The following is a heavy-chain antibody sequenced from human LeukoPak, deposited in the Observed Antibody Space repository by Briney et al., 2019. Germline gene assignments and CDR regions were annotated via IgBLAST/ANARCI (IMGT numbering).Heavy chain of an antibody. J-gene: IGHJ4*02. CDR3: ARDQLADSSGPPAERSYYFDY. CDR1: GGTFSSYA. Sequence: SVKVSCKASGGTFSSYAISWVRQAPGQGLECMGGIIPIFGTANYAQKFQGRVTITADESTSTAYMELSSLRSEDTAVYYCARDQLADSSGPPAERSYYFDYWGQGTLVTVSS. D-gene: IGHD3-22*01. V-gene: IGHV1-69*13. CDR2: IIPIFGTA.